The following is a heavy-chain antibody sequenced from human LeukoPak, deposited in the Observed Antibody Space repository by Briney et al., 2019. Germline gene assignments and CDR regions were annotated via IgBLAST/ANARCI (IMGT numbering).Heavy chain of an antibody. V-gene: IGHV3-48*01. J-gene: IGHJ5*02. Sequence: GGSLRLSCAASGFTFSSYSMNWVRQAPGKGLEWVSYIGTSGSTIYYVDSVKGRFTISRDNAKNSLSLQMNSLRAEDTAVYYCARGPPLFDPWGQGTLVTVSS. CDR2: IGTSGSTI. CDR3: ARGPPLFDP. CDR1: GFTFSSYS.